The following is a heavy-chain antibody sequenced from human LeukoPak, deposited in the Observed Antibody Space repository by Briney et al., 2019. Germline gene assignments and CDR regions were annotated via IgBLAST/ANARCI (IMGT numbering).Heavy chain of an antibody. CDR3: AGGFCSITGSPIDY. CDR1: GFTFSSYS. D-gene: IGHD2-2*01. J-gene: IGHJ4*02. Sequence: PGGSLRLSCAASGFTFSSYSVNWVRQAPGKGLEWVSSISSSSSYIYYADSVKGRFTISRDNAKNSLYLQMNSLRAEDTAVYYWAGGFCSITGSPIDYGAQEPLVTVSS. V-gene: IGHV3-21*01. CDR2: ISSSSSYI.